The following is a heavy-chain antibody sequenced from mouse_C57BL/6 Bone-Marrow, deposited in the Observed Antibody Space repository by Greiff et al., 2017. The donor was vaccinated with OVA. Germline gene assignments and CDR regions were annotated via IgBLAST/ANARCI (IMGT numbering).Heavy chain of an antibody. CDR3: ASQPLERAMDY. V-gene: IGHV5-4*03. CDR1: GFTFSSYA. Sequence: EVKLVESGGGLVKPGGSLKLSCAASGFTFSSYAMSWVRQTPEKRLEWVATISDGGSYTYYPDNVKGRFTISRDNAKNNLYLQMSHLKSEDTAMYYCASQPLERAMDYWGQGTSVTVSS. CDR2: ISDGGSYT. J-gene: IGHJ4*01.